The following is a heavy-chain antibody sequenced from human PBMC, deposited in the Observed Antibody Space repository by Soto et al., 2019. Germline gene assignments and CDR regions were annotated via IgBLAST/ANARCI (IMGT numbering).Heavy chain of an antibody. CDR1: GFTFSNYA. CDR2: ISYDGSNK. V-gene: IGHV3-30*03. J-gene: IGHJ3*02. D-gene: IGHD2-8*01. CDR3: ATLNMVYVGFAVLDI. Sequence: QVQLVESGGGVVQPGTSLRLSCAASGFTFSNYAMHWVRQAPGKGLEWVAVISYDGSNKYYGDSGKGRFTISRDNSKKTLYLRMSSLRSEDTAVYYCATLNMVYVGFAVLDIWGQGTVVTVSS.